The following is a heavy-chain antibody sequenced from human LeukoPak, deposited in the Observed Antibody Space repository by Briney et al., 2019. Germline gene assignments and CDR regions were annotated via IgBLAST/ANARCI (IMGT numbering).Heavy chain of an antibody. Sequence: GGSLRLSCAASGFTVSSNYMSWVRQAPGKGLEWVSVIYSGGSTYYADSVKGRFTISRDNSKNTLYLQMTSLRAEDTAVYYCARPRGGDSFDGFDIWGQGTMVVVSS. CDR1: GFTVSSNY. V-gene: IGHV3-53*05. J-gene: IGHJ3*02. D-gene: IGHD2-21*02. CDR2: IYSGGST. CDR3: ARPRGGDSFDGFDI.